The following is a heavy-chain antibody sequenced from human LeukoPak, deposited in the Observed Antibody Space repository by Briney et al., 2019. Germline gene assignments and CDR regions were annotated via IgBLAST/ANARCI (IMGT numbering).Heavy chain of an antibody. CDR1: GFTFRNYW. J-gene: IGHJ1*01. D-gene: IGHD2-8*02. V-gene: IGHV3-7*01. Sequence: GGCLRLSCVASGFTFRNYWMSWLRQAPGKGPEWVADTKQDGSEKYYLDSVKGRFTISRDNAKNSLYLQMNSLRDEDTAVYYCARELVVGPAEYFQDWGQGTLVTVSA. CDR3: ARELVVGPAEYFQD. CDR2: TKQDGSEK.